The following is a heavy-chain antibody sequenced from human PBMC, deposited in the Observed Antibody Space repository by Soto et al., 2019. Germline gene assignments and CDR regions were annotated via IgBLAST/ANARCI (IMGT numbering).Heavy chain of an antibody. V-gene: IGHV4-61*01. D-gene: IGHD3-10*01. CDR3: ARGGEPLGYYGLDV. CDR1: GGSVRNGNHF. J-gene: IGHJ6*02. CDR2: MYYTGVT. Sequence: LSRAGSVSGGSVRNGNHFWNFIRQPPGRGLEWLGYMYYTGVTNYNPSLKSRVSMSVDTSKNQFSLKLTSLTAADTAVYYCARGGEPLGYYGLDVWGQGTTVTVSS.